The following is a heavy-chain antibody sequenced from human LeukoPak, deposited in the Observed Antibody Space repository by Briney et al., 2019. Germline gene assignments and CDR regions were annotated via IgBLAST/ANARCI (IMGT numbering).Heavy chain of an antibody. CDR3: ARDPAAWDY. CDR1: GFTFKNYW. D-gene: IGHD6-13*01. Sequence: GGSLRRSCVASGFTFKNYWMSWVRQAPGKGLEWVANIEADGTEKYYVDSVKGRFTVSRDNARNSLYLQMSSLRVEDTAVYYCARDPAAWDYWGQGTLVSVSS. CDR2: IEADGTEK. V-gene: IGHV3-7*04. J-gene: IGHJ4*02.